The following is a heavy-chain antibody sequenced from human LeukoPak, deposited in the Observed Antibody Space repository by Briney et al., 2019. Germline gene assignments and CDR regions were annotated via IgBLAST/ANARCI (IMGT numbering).Heavy chain of an antibody. Sequence: GGSLRLSCAASGFTFSSYEMNWVRQAPGKGLEWVSAISGSGGSTYYADSVKGRFTISRDNAKNSLYLQMNSLRAEDTAVYYCARAITAAGNFAFDIWGQGTMVTVSS. CDR1: GFTFSSYE. CDR2: ISGSGGST. CDR3: ARAITAAGNFAFDI. J-gene: IGHJ3*02. V-gene: IGHV3-48*03. D-gene: IGHD6-13*01.